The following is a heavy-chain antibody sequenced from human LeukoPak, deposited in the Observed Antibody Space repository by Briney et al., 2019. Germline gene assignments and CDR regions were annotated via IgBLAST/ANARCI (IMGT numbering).Heavy chain of an antibody. V-gene: IGHV1-46*01. Sequence: ASVKVSCKASGYTFTSYYIHWVRQAPGQGLEWMGIINPSSSITGYAQKFQGRVTMTRDTSTSTVYMALNSLRSEDTAVYYCASGLYDSTSYFDYWGQGTLVTVS. CDR1: GYTFTSYY. CDR3: ASGLYDSTSYFDY. D-gene: IGHD3-22*01. J-gene: IGHJ4*02. CDR2: INPSSSIT.